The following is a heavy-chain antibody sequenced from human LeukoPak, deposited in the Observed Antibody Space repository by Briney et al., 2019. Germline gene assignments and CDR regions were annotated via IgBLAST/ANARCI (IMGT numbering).Heavy chain of an antibody. Sequence: KPSETLSLTCAVYGGSFSGYYWSWIRQPPGKGLEWIGEINHSGSTNYNPSLKSRVTISVDTSKNQLSLKLSSVTAADTAVYYCARHSTFFGVVIIKGRVRGPFDYWGQGTLVTVSS. CDR1: GGSFSGYY. CDR2: INHSGST. CDR3: ARHSTFFGVVIIKGRVRGPFDY. J-gene: IGHJ4*02. V-gene: IGHV4-34*01. D-gene: IGHD3-3*01.